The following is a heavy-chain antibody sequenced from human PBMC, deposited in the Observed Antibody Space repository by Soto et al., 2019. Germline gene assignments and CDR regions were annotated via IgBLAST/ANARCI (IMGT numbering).Heavy chain of an antibody. CDR2: ISAYNGNT. J-gene: IGHJ4*01. CDR3: ARYQGFFKYLLYY. CDR1: GYTFTSYG. V-gene: IGHV1-18*01. Sequence: ASVKVSCKASGYTFTSYGITWVRQAPGQGLEWMGSISAYNGNTDYAQKLQGRVTLTTDTSTSTAYMELRSLRSGDTAVYYCARYQGFFKYLLYYWTQGTLGTVSS.